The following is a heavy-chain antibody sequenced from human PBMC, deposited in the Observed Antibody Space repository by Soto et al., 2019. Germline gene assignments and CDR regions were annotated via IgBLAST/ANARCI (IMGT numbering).Heavy chain of an antibody. V-gene: IGHV1-69*01. CDR1: GGGNFRDYR. CDR3: ARGGDGYNFVAVY. CDR2: IIPKLGSA. J-gene: IGHJ4*02. D-gene: IGHD2-21*01. Sequence: QVQLVQSGAEVKEPGSSVKVSCKASGGGNFRDYRTTWVRRAPGQGLEWMGGIIPKLGSANYAQNFQGRVTITADESKNTVYMELRSLRSDDTAVYYCARGGDGYNFVAVYWCQGTPVTVSS.